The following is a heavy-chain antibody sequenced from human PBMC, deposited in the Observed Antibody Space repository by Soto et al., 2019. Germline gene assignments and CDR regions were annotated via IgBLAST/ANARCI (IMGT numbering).Heavy chain of an antibody. D-gene: IGHD2-8*01. CDR1: GGSISNFY. J-gene: IGHJ4*02. Sequence: PSETLSRTCTVSGGSISNFYWSWIRQPPGKGLEWIGYISYSGNTNYNPSLKSRVSISVDTSKNQLSLNLTSVTAADTAVYCCARARMVLSRSYFDSWGQGTPVTVSS. CDR2: ISYSGNT. CDR3: ARARMVLSRSYFDS. V-gene: IGHV4-59*01.